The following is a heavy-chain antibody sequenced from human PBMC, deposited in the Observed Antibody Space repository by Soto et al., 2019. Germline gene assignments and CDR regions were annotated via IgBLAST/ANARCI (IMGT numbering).Heavy chain of an antibody. Sequence: SETLSLTCAVHDGSFSDNSWTWIRQPPGKGLEWIGEINPSGTTTYNPSLQSRVTISIETSKSQVFLNMKSVTAADTAKYYCARVRIQLWFKEFDYWGQGSLVTVSS. CDR1: DGSFSDNS. D-gene: IGHD5-18*01. V-gene: IGHV4-34*01. CDR2: INPSGTT. J-gene: IGHJ4*02. CDR3: ARVRIQLWFKEFDY.